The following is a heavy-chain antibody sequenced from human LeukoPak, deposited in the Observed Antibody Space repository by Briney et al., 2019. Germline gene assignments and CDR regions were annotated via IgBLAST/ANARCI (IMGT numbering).Heavy chain of an antibody. CDR3: ASDREGDILTGPYYYYGMDV. J-gene: IGHJ6*02. CDR1: GYTFTSYY. CDR2: INPSGGST. V-gene: IGHV1-46*01. Sequence: ASVKVSCKASGYTFTSYYMHWVRQAPGQGLEWMGIINPSGGSTSYAQKFQGRVTMTRNTSTSTVYMELSSLRSEDTAVYYCASDREGDILTGPYYYYGMDVWGQGTTVTVSS. D-gene: IGHD3-9*01.